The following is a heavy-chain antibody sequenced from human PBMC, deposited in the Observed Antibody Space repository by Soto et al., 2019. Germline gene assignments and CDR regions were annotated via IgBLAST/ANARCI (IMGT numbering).Heavy chain of an antibody. CDR2: IWYDVIIK. Sequence: GGSLRLSCAASGFTFSSYGMHWVRQAPGKGLEWVAVIWYDVIIKYYADSVKGRFTISRYNSKNTLYLQMNSLRAEDTAVYYCARGPTRRYYFDYWGQGTLVTVSS. V-gene: IGHV3-33*01. CDR1: GFTFSSYG. D-gene: IGHD1-26*01. CDR3: ARGPTRRYYFDY. J-gene: IGHJ4*02.